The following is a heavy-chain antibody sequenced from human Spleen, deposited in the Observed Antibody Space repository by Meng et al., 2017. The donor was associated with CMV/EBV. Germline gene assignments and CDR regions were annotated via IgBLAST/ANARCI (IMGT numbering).Heavy chain of an antibody. Sequence: GESLKISCAASGFTFSINWMHWVRQAPGKGLVWVSRINRDGSSTTYADSVKGRFTVSRDNAKNTMYLQMNSLRAEDTAVYYCARRMEYSSSPFDYWARERWSPSPQ. CDR1: GFTFSINW. J-gene: IGHJ4*02. CDR3: ARRMEYSSSPFDY. V-gene: IGHV3-74*01. CDR2: INRDGSST. D-gene: IGHD3-22*01.